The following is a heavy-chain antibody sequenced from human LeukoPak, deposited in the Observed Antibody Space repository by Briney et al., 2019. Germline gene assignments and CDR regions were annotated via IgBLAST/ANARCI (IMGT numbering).Heavy chain of an antibody. Sequence: PGGSLRLSCAASGFIFSQYSMNWVRQAPGKGLEWVSHIRSSSETFYADSVKGRFTISRDNSKNTLYLQMNSLRAEDTAVYYCAKEPASSGWFDPWGQGTLVAVSS. CDR3: AKEPASSGWFDP. V-gene: IGHV3-23*01. CDR1: GFIFSQYS. D-gene: IGHD6-19*01. J-gene: IGHJ5*02. CDR2: IRSSSET.